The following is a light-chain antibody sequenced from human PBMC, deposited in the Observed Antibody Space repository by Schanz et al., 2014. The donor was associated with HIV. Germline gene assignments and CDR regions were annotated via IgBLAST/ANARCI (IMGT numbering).Light chain of an antibody. J-gene: IGLJ3*02. V-gene: IGLV2-8*01. CDR3: ATWDDSLKGWV. CDR2: EVI. Sequence: SALTQPASVSGSLGQSVTVSCTGTSSDVGRYNYVPWYRQHPGKAPKLMIYEVINRPSGVPDRFSGSKSGSTASLTVSGLQAEDEADFYCATWDDSLKGWVFGGGTQLTVL. CDR1: SSDVGRYNY.